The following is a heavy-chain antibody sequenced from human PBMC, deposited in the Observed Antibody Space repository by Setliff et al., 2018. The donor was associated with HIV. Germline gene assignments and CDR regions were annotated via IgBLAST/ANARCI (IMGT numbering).Heavy chain of an antibody. D-gene: IGHD3-10*01. J-gene: IGHJ4*01. CDR2: IYWDDDT. CDR3: VHVSYYREVYFDA. CDR1: GFSLATDGVG. Sequence: SGPTLVNPTQTLTLTCDFSGFSLATDGVGVGWVRQPPGEGLEWLALIYWDDDTRYNPSLKSRLTITKDTSRNQVDLTVSNMDPVDTATYFCVHVSYYREVYFDAWGQGILVTVSS. V-gene: IGHV2-5*02.